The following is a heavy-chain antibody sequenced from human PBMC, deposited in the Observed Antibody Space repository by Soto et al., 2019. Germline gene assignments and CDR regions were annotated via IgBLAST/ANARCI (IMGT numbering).Heavy chain of an antibody. CDR2: IFYSRTT. D-gene: IGHD3-9*01. Sequence: SETLSLTCSVSGGSINSGGYYWTWIRQHPGKGLEWIGYIFYSRTTSYNPSLKSRVTISGDTSKNQFSLTLGSGTAGGPAVFFWGRRPPGEPAFLFCFWGQGTPVPVSS. CDR1: GGSINSGGYY. J-gene: IGHJ4*02. V-gene: IGHV4-31*03. CDR3: GRRPPGEPAFLFCF.